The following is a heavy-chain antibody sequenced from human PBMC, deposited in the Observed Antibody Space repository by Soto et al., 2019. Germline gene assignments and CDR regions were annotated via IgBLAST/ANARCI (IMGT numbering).Heavy chain of an antibody. D-gene: IGHD5-12*01. CDR2: INAGNGNT. J-gene: IGHJ4*02. Sequence: ASVKVSCKAPGYTLTSYYMHWVRQAPGQRLEWMGWINAGNGNTKYSQKFQGRVTITRDTSASTAYMELSSLRSEDTAVYYCARVSGYYLPDYWGQGTLVTVSS. CDR1: GYTLTSYY. CDR3: ARVSGYYLPDY. V-gene: IGHV1-3*01.